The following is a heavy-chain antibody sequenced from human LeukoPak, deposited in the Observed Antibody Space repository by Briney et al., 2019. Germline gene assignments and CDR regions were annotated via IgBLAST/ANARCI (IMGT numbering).Heavy chain of an antibody. CDR2: ISSSSSHI. J-gene: IGHJ4*02. Sequence: GGSLRLSCAASGFIFSSYTMNWVRQAPGKGLEWVSSISSSSSHIYYADSVKGRFTISRDNAKNSLYLQMNSLRAEDTAVYYCARDLAAAGTRHDYWGQGTLVTVSS. CDR1: GFIFSSYT. CDR3: ARDLAAAGTRHDY. V-gene: IGHV3-21*01. D-gene: IGHD6-13*01.